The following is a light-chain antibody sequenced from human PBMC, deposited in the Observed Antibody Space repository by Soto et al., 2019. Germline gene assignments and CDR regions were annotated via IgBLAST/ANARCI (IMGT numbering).Light chain of an antibody. V-gene: IGLV2-8*01. Sequence: QSVLTQPPSASGSPGQSVTISCTGTSSDAGGYNYVSWYQQYPGKAPKLMIYEVSKRPSGVPDRFSGSKSGNTASLTVSGLQAEDEADFYCSSYAGRNSVVFGGGTKLTVL. J-gene: IGLJ2*01. CDR2: EVS. CDR1: SSDAGGYNY. CDR3: SSYAGRNSVV.